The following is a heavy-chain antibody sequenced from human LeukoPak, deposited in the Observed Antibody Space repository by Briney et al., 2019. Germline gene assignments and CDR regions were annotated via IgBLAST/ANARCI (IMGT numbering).Heavy chain of an antibody. D-gene: IGHD2-15*01. CDR3: ARGGVGCSGGSCYSIPYNWFDP. CDR1: GGSFSGYY. Sequence: PSETLSLTCAVYGGSFSGYYWNWIRQPPGKGLEWIGEINHSGSTNYNPSLKSRVTISVDTSKNQFSLKLSSETAADTAVYYCARGGVGCSGGSCYSIPYNWFDPWGQGTLVTVSS. V-gene: IGHV4-34*01. CDR2: INHSGST. J-gene: IGHJ5*02.